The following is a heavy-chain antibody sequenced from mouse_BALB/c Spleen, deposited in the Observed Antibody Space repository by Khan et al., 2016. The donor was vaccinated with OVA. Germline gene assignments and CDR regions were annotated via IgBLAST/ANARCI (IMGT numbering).Heavy chain of an antibody. V-gene: IGHV1-20*02. CDR2: INPHIGET. CDR3: ARTYGSDFDY. J-gene: IGHJ2*01. CDR1: GYSFTGYF. Sequence: IQLVQSGPELVKPGASVKISCKASGYSFTGYFMNWVMQSHGKSLEWIGRINPHIGETFYNQKFRDKATLNVDESSSTAHMELRSLASEDSAVYYCARTYGSDFDYWGQGTTLTVSS. D-gene: IGHD1-1*01.